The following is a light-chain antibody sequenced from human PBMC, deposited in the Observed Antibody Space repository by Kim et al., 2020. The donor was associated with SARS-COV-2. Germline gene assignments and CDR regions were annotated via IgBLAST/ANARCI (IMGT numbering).Light chain of an antibody. CDR2: YDS. J-gene: IGLJ2*01. CDR3: QVWDSGSDHPV. CDR1: NVGDKS. Sequence: APGKTARITGEGNNVGDKSVHWHQQRPGRAPILVMYYDSDRPSGIPDRFSGSNSGNTSTLTISRVEAGDEADYYCQVWDSGSDHPVFGGGTQLTVL. V-gene: IGLV3-21*04.